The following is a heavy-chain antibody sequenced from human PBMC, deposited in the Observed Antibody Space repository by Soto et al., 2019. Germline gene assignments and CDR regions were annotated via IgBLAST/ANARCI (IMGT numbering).Heavy chain of an antibody. CDR1: GYSFTSYW. CDR2: IYPGDSDT. CDR3: ARLPNYYDSSGYGNFDY. V-gene: IGHV5-51*01. J-gene: IGHJ4*02. Sequence: GESLKISCKGSGYSFTSYWIGWVRQMPGKGLEWMGIIYPGDSDTRYSPSFQGQVTISADKSISTAYLQWSSLKASDTAMYYCARLPNYYDSSGYGNFDYWGQGTLVTVSS. D-gene: IGHD3-22*01.